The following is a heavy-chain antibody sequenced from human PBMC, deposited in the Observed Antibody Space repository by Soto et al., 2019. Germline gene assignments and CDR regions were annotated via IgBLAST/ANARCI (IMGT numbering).Heavy chain of an antibody. Sequence: QVQLVQSEGEVKKPGASVKVSCKTSGYTFTNYGITWVRQAPGQGLKWMGWISAYNGDTNYAQKFQGRVIMTTDTSTTTAYMELRSLRSDDTAVYYCARGPAGGLRGGVSYWGQGTLVTVSS. CDR3: ARGPAGGLRGGVSY. CDR2: ISAYNGDT. V-gene: IGHV1-18*04. CDR1: GYTFTNYG. D-gene: IGHD2-15*01. J-gene: IGHJ4*02.